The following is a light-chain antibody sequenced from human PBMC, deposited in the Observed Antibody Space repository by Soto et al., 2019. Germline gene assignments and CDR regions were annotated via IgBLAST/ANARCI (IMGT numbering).Light chain of an antibody. V-gene: IGLV4-69*01. Sequence: QPVLTQSPSASASLGASVKLTCTLSSGHSSYAIAWHQQQAEKGPRYLMKLTGDGSHSKGDGIPDRSSGSSSGAERYLTISSLQSEDEADYYCQTWGSGTHVVFGGGTKVTVL. CDR1: SGHSSYA. J-gene: IGLJ2*01. CDR3: QTWGSGTHVV. CDR2: LTGDGSH.